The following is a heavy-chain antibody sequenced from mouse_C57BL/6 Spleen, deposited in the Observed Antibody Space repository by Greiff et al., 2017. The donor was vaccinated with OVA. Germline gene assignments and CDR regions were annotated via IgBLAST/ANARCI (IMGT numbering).Heavy chain of an antibody. V-gene: IGHV5-16*01. CDR1: GFTFSDYY. CDR3: ARGYDGYIYAMDY. CDR2: INYDGSST. Sequence: EVHLVESEGGLVQPGSSMKLSCTASGFTFSDYYMAWVRQVPEKGLEWVANINYDGSSTYYLDSLKSRFIISRDNAKNILYLQMSSLKSEDTATYYCARGYDGYIYAMDYWGQGTSVTVSS. D-gene: IGHD2-3*01. J-gene: IGHJ4*01.